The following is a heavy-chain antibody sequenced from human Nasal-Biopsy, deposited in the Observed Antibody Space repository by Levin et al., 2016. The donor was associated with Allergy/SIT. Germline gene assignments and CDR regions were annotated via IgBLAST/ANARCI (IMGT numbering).Heavy chain of an antibody. CDR3: ARDRRYQLPSTYHFGVDV. CDR1: GYPLSELS. V-gene: IGHV1-69*13. Sequence: SVKVSCKVSGYPLSELSMHWVRQAPGQGLQWMGGIIPIFGAANYAQKFQDRVTITADESTSTAYMELRSLRSEDTAVYYCARDRRYQLPSTYHFGVDVWGQGTTVTVSS. J-gene: IGHJ6*02. CDR2: IIPIFGAA. D-gene: IGHD2-2*01.